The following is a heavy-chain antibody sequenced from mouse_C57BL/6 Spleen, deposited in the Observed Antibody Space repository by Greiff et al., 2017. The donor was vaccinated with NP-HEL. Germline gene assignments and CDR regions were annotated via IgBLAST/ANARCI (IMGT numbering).Heavy chain of an antibody. D-gene: IGHD1-1*01. V-gene: IGHV1-82*01. CDR3: ARSDYGSRNFDY. J-gene: IGHJ2*01. Sequence: VQLQQSGPELVKPGASVKISCKASGYAFSSSWMNWVKQRPGKGLEWIGRIYPGDGDTNYNGKFKGKATLTADKSSSTAYMQLSSLTSEDSAVYFCARSDYGSRNFDYWGQGTTLIVSS. CDR2: IYPGDGDT. CDR1: GYAFSSSW.